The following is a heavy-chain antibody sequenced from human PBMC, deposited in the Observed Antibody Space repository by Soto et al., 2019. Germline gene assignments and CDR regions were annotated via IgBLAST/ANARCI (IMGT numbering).Heavy chain of an antibody. D-gene: IGHD2-15*01. V-gene: IGHV3-23*01. CDR3: ARDPHCSGGSCYNLFDY. J-gene: IGHJ4*02. Sequence: PGGSLILSCAASGFTFSSYALSWVRQAPGKGLEWVSAISYNSDRAYYADSVKGRFSISRDNSKNTVSLVMNSLRAEDTAVYYCARDPHCSGGSCYNLFDYWGQGTLVTVSS. CDR2: ISYNSDRA. CDR1: GFTFSSYA.